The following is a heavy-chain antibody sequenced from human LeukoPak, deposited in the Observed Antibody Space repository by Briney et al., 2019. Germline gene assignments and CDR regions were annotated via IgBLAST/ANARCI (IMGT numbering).Heavy chain of an antibody. CDR2: INTDGSIT. V-gene: IGHV3-74*03. CDR3: ARDLAYSRLDY. D-gene: IGHD5-18*01. CDR1: GFTFSTYL. J-gene: IGHJ4*02. Sequence: GGSLRLSCAASGFTFSTYLMHWVRQAPGKGLVWVSRINTDGSITTYADSVKGRFTISRDNAENSLYLQMNSLRVEDTAFYYCARDLAYSRLDYWGQGMLVTVSS.